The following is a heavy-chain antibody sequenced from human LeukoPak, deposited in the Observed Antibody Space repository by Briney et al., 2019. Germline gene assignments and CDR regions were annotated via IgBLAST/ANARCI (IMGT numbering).Heavy chain of an antibody. CDR2: IRYDGSNK. Sequence: GSLRLSCAASGFTFSSYWMSWVRQAPGKGLEWVAFIRYDGSNKYYADSVKGRFTISRDNAKNSLYLQMNSLRAEDTAVYYCARGRSRLTPFDYWGQGTLVTVSS. V-gene: IGHV3-7*03. D-gene: IGHD3-9*01. J-gene: IGHJ4*02. CDR3: ARGRSRLTPFDY. CDR1: GFTFSSYW.